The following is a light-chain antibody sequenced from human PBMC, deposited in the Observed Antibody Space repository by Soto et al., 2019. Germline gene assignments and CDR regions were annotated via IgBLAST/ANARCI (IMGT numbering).Light chain of an antibody. V-gene: IGKV3-20*01. CDR3: QQYASSPAT. J-gene: IGKJ1*01. Sequence: EIVLTHSPGTLSLSPGDRATLSCRASQSVSSSYLAWYQQKPGQAPRLLIYGASSRATGIPDRFSGSGSGTDFTLTISRLEPEDFAVYYCQQYASSPATFGQGTKVDIK. CDR1: QSVSSSY. CDR2: GAS.